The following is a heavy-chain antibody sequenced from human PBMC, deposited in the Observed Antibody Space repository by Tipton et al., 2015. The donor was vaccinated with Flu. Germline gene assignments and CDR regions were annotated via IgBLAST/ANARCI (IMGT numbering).Heavy chain of an antibody. D-gene: IGHD3-16*01. Sequence: SLRLSCAASGFTVRNNYMTWVRQAPGKGLEWVSGINWNGGTTGYADSVKGRFIISRDNAKNSLSLRMNSLRAEDTALYFCARDRTRLASPLDYWGQGTLVTVSS. CDR1: GFTVRNNY. CDR3: ARDRTRLASPLDY. CDR2: INWNGGTT. V-gene: IGHV3-20*04. J-gene: IGHJ4*02.